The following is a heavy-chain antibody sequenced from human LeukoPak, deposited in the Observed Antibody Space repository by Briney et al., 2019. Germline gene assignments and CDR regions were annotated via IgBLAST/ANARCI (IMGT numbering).Heavy chain of an antibody. CDR3: ARIRDGYNDAYDI. Sequence: GASVKVSCKASGYTFTSYYVHWVRQAPGQGLEWMGLINPGGGSTNYAQNFQGRVTMTRDTSASTVYMELSSLRSEDTAIYYCARIRDGYNDAYDIWGQGTVVTVPS. CDR2: INPGGGST. D-gene: IGHD5-24*01. J-gene: IGHJ3*02. V-gene: IGHV1-46*01. CDR1: GYTFTSYY.